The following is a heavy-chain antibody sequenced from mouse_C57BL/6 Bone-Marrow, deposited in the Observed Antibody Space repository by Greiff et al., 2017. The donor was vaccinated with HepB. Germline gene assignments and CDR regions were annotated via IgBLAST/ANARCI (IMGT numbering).Heavy chain of an antibody. Sequence: QVHVKQPGAELVKPGASVKVSCKASGYTFTSYWMHWVKQRPGQGLEWIGRIHPSDSDTNYNQKFKGKAKLTVDKSSSTAYLQLSSLTSEDSAVYYCAIGLLWSYFDYWGQGTTLTVSS. D-gene: IGHD2-1*01. CDR2: IHPSDSDT. CDR1: GYTFTSYW. J-gene: IGHJ2*01. CDR3: AIGLLWSYFDY. V-gene: IGHV1-74*01.